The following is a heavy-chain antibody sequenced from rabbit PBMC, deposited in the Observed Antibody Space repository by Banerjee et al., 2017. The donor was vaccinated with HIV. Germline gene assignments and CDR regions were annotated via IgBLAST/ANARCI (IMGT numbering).Heavy chain of an antibody. CDR3: ARDLAGVVGWNLNL. CDR1: GFTFSSYY. CDR2: IYTGSSGST. D-gene: IGHD4-1*01. Sequence: QSLEESGGDLVKPGASLTLTCTASGFTFSSYYICWVRQAPGKGLEWIACIYTGSSGSTYYASWAKGRFTISKTSSTTVTLQMTSLTAADTATYFCARDLAGVVGWNLNLWGPGTLVTVS. V-gene: IGHV1S40*01. J-gene: IGHJ4*01.